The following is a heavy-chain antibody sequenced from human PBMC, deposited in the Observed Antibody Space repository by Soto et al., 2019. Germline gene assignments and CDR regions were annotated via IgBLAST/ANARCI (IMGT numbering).Heavy chain of an antibody. D-gene: IGHD4-4*01. CDR2: IRADGSRT. V-gene: IGHV3-23*01. Sequence: GGSVRLSCAVSGFTFSNYAMALVRQSPGKGLEWVSSIRADGSRTHYADSVKGRFTVSRDKSKNRLYPDMKSLRADDKALYYCLSDSNGYFHWMGRYSGQGTPVTVSS. CDR1: GFTFSNYA. CDR3: LSDSNGYFHWMGRY. J-gene: IGHJ4*02.